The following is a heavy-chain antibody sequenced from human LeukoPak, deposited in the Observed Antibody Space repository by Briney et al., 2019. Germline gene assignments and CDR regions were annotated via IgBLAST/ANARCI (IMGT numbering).Heavy chain of an antibody. CDR3: ARGLGTYPEIPLDY. D-gene: IGHD3-16*02. J-gene: IGHJ4*02. CDR1: GYTFTSYG. V-gene: IGHV1-18*01. Sequence: ASVKVSCKASGYTFTSYGFSWVRQAPEQGLEWMGWISTYNGDTNYAQELQDRVTMTTDTSASTAYMELRSLRSDDTAVYYCARGLGTYPEIPLDYWGQGTLVAVSS. CDR2: ISTYNGDT.